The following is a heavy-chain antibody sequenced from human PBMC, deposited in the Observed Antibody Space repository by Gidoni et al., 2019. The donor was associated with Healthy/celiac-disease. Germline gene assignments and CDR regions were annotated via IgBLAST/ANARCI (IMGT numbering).Heavy chain of an antibody. J-gene: IGHJ6*02. Sequence: QVQLVQSGAAVKKPGASVKVSCKASGYTFTSYGISWVRQAPGQGLEWMGWISAYNGNTNDEKKLQGRGTMTTDTSTSTAYMEMRSLRSDDTDVYYCARDSGRYFEVWGQGTTVTVSS. CDR2: ISAYNGNT. CDR3: ARDSGRYFEV. V-gene: IGHV1-18*01. D-gene: IGHD3-9*01. CDR1: GYTFTSYG.